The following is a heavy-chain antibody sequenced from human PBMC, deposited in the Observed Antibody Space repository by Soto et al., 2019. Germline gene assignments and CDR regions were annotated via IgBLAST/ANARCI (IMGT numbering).Heavy chain of an antibody. CDR1: GYTFTNFG. CDR3: ARGGRGDDYGNDY. V-gene: IGHV1-18*01. J-gene: IGHJ4*02. Sequence: QVQLVQSGAEVKKPGASVKVSCKASGYTFTNFGISWVRQAPGQGLEWMGWINTKNGNTNSAQNLRGRVSMTTDSSTSTAYIELRSLRSDDAAVYYCARGGRGDDYGNDYWGQGTLVTVSS. CDR2: INTKNGNT. D-gene: IGHD5-12*01.